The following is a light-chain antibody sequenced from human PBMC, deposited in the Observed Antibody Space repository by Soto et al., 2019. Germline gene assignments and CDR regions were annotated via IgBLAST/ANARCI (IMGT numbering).Light chain of an antibody. CDR3: QQYDSDSST. V-gene: IGKV1-5*03. Sequence: DIQMTQSPSTLSASVGDRVTITCRASQSFNNWLAWYQQIPWKAPKLLIYEAPSLLSGVPSRFSGSGSGTEFTLTISRLQPDDFADYYCQQYDSDSSTLGQGTKLDI. CDR1: QSFNNW. J-gene: IGKJ2*01. CDR2: EAP.